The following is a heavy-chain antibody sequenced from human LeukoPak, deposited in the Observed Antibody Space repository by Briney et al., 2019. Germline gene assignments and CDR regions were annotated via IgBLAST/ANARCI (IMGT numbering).Heavy chain of an antibody. CDR1: GFTFSSYA. CDR2: IRCIGGST. J-gene: IGHJ4*02. V-gene: IGHV3-64*01. CDR3: ARVPGAAMVSWYFDY. Sequence: GGSLRLSCAPSGFTFSSYAMQWVRQAPGRVLEYVAAIRCIGGSTYYANSVKGRFTISRDNSKNTLYHQMGSLRAEDMAVYYCARVPGAAMVSWYFDYWGQGTLVTVSS. D-gene: IGHD5-18*01.